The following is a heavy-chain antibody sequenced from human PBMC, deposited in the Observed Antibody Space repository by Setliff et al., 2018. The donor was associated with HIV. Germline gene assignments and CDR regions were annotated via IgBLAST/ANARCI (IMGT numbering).Heavy chain of an antibody. Sequence: HPGGSLRLSCAASGFNFGDYGIHWVRQAPGKGPEWVSGIIWNSGTTGYADSVKGRFTISRDYAKNSLFLQMNSLRAEDTALYYCVKDSLPGGCDMWGQGSMVTVSS. V-gene: IGHV3-9*01. D-gene: IGHD2-2*01. CDR1: GFNFGDYG. CDR3: VKDSLPGGCDM. CDR2: IIWNSGTT. J-gene: IGHJ3*02.